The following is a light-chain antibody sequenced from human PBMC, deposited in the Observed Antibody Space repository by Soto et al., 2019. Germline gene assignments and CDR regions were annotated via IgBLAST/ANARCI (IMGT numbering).Light chain of an antibody. CDR2: AAS. J-gene: IGKJ5*01. CDR3: KQYGSSST. Sequence: EIVLTQSPGILSLSPGERATLPCRASQSVSSSYLAWYQQKPGQAPRLLIYAASSRPTGIQDRFSGSGSGTDSTLTISRLEPEDFAVYYCKQYGSSSTCGQGTRLEIK. V-gene: IGKV3-20*01. CDR1: QSVSSSY.